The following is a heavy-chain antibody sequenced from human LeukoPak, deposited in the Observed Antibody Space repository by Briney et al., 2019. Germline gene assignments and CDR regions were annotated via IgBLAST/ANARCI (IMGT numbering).Heavy chain of an antibody. J-gene: IGHJ4*02. Sequence: GGSLRLSCAASGFTFNIYSMNWVRQAPGKGLEWVSSITSSSSYIYYADSVKGRFTISRDNSKNTLFLQMNSLRAEDTAVYYCAKDRAQQLVLDFWGQGTLVTVSS. CDR3: AKDRAQQLVLDF. V-gene: IGHV3-21*04. D-gene: IGHD6-13*01. CDR1: GFTFNIYS. CDR2: ITSSSSYI.